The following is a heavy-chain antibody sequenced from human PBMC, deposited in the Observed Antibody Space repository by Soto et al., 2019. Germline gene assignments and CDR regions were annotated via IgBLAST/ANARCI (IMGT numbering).Heavy chain of an antibody. CDR3: ARLRTIRLNDAFDI. D-gene: IGHD3-3*02. J-gene: IGHJ3*02. CDR1: GGSISSYY. CDR2: IYYSGST. Sequence: SETLSLTCTVSGGSISSYYWSWIRQPPGKGLEWIGYIYYSGSTNYNPSLKSRVTISVDTSKNQFSLKLSSLTAADTAVYYCARLRTIRLNDAFDIWGQGTMVTVSS. V-gene: IGHV4-59*08.